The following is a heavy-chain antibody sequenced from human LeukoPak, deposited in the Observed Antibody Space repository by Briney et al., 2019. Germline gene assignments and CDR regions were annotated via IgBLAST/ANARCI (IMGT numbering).Heavy chain of an antibody. V-gene: IGHV3-30*03. Sequence: GGSLRLSCAASGFTFSSYGVHWVRQAPGKGLEWVAVISYDGSNKDYADSVKGRFTISRDNAKNSLYLEMNSLRAEDTAVYYCARSIGAAYFDNWGQGTLVTVSS. CDR3: ARSIGAAYFDN. D-gene: IGHD6-13*01. CDR1: GFTFSSYG. CDR2: ISYDGSNK. J-gene: IGHJ4*02.